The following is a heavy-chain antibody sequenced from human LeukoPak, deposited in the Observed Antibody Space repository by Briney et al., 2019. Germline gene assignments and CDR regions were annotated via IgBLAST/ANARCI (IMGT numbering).Heavy chain of an antibody. J-gene: IGHJ3*02. CDR2: ISGSDGST. D-gene: IGHD2-2*01. Sequence: GGSLRLSCAASGFTFSSYAMSWVRQAPGKGLEWVSFISGSDGSTYYADSVQGRFTISRDNSKNTLYLQVNSLRAEDTAVYYCAKERARCSGSSCYPDAFDIWGQGTVVTVSS. V-gene: IGHV3-23*01. CDR1: GFTFSSYA. CDR3: AKERARCSGSSCYPDAFDI.